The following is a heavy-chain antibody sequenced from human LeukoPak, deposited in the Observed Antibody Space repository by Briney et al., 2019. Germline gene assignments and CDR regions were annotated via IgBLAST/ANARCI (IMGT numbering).Heavy chain of an antibody. CDR2: ISYDGSNK. CDR1: GFTFSSYG. D-gene: IGHD5-18*01. CDR3: ARVKLWLRYYYYGMDV. V-gene: IGHV3-30*03. Sequence: PGRSLRLSCAASGFTFSSYGMHWVRQAPGKGLEWVAVISYDGSNKYYADSVKGRFTIPRDNSKNTLYLQMNSLRAEDTAVYYCARVKLWLRYYYYGMDVWGKGTTVTVSS. J-gene: IGHJ6*04.